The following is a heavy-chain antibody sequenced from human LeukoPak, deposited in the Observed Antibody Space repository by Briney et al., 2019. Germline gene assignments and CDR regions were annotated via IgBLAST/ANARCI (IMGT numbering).Heavy chain of an antibody. V-gene: IGHV3-66*01. Sequence: GGSLRLSCAASGFTFSSYAMSWVRQAPGKGLEWVSMIYSGENTYYLDSVKGRFTISRDNSKNKLYLQMYSLRAEDTAVYYCARDSGYSGYALDLWGQGNLVTVSS. CDR2: IYSGENT. CDR3: ARDSGYSGYALDL. J-gene: IGHJ5*02. D-gene: IGHD5-12*01. CDR1: GFTFSSYA.